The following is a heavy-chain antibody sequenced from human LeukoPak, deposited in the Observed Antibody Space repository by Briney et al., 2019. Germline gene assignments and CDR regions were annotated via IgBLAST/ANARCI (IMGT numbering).Heavy chain of an antibody. CDR2: FYDSGNT. V-gene: IGHV4-39*01. J-gene: IGHJ4*02. CDR1: GGSISSSSYY. D-gene: IGHD3-22*01. Sequence: PSETLSLTCIVSGGSISSSSYYWDWIRQAPGEGLEWIGNFYDSGNTRYNPSLKSRVTISGDTSKNQFSLKLTSVTAADTAVYYCASRGRTHVYYYDSSGYTYYFDYWGQGTLVTVSS. CDR3: ASRGRTHVYYYDSSGYTYYFDY.